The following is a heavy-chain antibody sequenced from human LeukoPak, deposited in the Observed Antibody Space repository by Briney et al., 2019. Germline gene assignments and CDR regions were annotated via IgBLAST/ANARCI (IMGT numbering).Heavy chain of an antibody. J-gene: IGHJ5*02. Sequence: GESLKISCKISGYILTRNWIGWVRQVPGKGLEWMGLAYPGDSGAKYSPSFQGQVTLSVDASISTAYLQLSGLRASDTAIYYCVRFALTSSLDHWGQGTLVTVSS. D-gene: IGHD6-13*01. CDR3: VRFALTSSLDH. CDR1: GYILTRNW. CDR2: AYPGDSGA. V-gene: IGHV5-51*01.